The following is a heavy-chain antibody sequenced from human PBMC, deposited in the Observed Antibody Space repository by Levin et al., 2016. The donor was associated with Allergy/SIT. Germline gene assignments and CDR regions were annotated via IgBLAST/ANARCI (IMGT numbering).Heavy chain of an antibody. CDR3: ARAARVFWSRFYYGLDV. D-gene: IGHD3-3*01. CDR1: GFIVSANY. V-gene: IGHV3-53*01. CDR2: ISNDDNT. J-gene: IGHJ6*02. Sequence: GESLKISCAASGFIVSANYISWVRQAPGKGLEWVSVISNDDNTYYADSVKGQVSISRDTSKNTVYLQMNNLRAEDTAVYFCARAARVFWSRFYYGLDVWGQGTTVTVSS.